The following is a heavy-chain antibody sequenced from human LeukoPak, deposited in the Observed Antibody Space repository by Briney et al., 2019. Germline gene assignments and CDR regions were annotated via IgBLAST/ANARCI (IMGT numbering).Heavy chain of an antibody. V-gene: IGHV3-23*01. D-gene: IGHD6-19*01. Sequence: GGSLRLSCAASGNYWMHWVRQAPGKGLVWVSRISGTGGTTFYADSVKGRFTISRDNSKNTLYLQMNSLRAEDTAVYYCAKRLAMTGTYHFDYWGQGTLVTVSS. CDR3: AKRLAMTGTYHFDY. J-gene: IGHJ4*02. CDR1: GNYW. CDR2: ISGTGGTT.